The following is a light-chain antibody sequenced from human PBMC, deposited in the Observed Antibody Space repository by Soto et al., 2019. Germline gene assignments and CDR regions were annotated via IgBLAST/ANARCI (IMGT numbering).Light chain of an antibody. V-gene: IGKV1-17*01. CDR2: VAS. CDR3: LQHNSYPPT. J-gene: IGKJ1*01. Sequence: DIQMTQSPSSLSASVGDRVTLTSRESRYIRTALSWYQHRPGQAPKFLICVASSLQSGVPSRFSGSGSGTEFTLTISSLQPEDFATYYCLQHNSYPPTFGQGTKVDIK. CDR1: RYIRTA.